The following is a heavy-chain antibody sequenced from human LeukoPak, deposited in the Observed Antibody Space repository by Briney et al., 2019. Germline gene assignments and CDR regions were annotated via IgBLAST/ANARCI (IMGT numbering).Heavy chain of an antibody. V-gene: IGHV4-59*01. Sequence: TSETLSLTCTVSGGSISSYYWSWIRQPPGKGLEWIGYIYYSGSTNYNPSLKSRVTISVDTSKHQFSLKLSSVTAADTAVYYCAREREGYCSGGSCYYYYMDVWGKGTTVTVSS. D-gene: IGHD2-15*01. CDR3: AREREGYCSGGSCYYYYMDV. CDR2: IYYSGST. J-gene: IGHJ6*03. CDR1: GGSISSYY.